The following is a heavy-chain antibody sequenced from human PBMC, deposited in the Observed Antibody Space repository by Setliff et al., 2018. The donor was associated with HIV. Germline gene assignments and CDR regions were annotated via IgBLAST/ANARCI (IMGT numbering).Heavy chain of an antibody. CDR1: GYSITNGYYW. D-gene: IGHD3-3*01. Sequence: SETLSLTCSVSGYSITNGYYWWSWVRQPPGKGLEWIGEIYHSGSTNYNPSLKSRVTISVDKSKNQFSLKLSSVTAADTAVYYCARRGTEWLDFDYWGQGTLVTVSS. J-gene: IGHJ4*02. CDR3: ARRGTEWLDFDY. CDR2: IYHSGST. V-gene: IGHV4-4*02.